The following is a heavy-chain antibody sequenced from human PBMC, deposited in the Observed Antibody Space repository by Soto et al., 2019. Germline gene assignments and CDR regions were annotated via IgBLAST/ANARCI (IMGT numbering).Heavy chain of an antibody. D-gene: IGHD2-15*01. Sequence: SETLSLTCSVSGGSISSSSYYWGWIWQPPGKRMEWIGYIYYSGSTNYNPSLKSRVTISVDTSKHQFSLKLSSVTAADTAVYYCARDGRRYCSGGSCYHPYYYYYMDVWGKGTTVTVSS. V-gene: IGHV4-61*01. CDR3: ARDGRRYCSGGSCYHPYYYYYMDV. CDR1: GGSISSSSYY. J-gene: IGHJ6*03. CDR2: IYYSGST.